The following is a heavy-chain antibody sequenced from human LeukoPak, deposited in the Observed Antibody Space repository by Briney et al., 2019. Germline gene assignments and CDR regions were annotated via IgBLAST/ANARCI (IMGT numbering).Heavy chain of an antibody. Sequence: GGSLRLSCAASGFTFRSYVMSWVRQAPGKGLEWVSTLSGSGFSTYYADSVKGRFTISRDNSKNTLYLHMSSLRAEDTAVYFCAKRPRDSSGYYLGAFDGWGQGTTVTVSS. CDR3: AKRPRDSSGYYLGAFDG. CDR1: GFTFRSYV. V-gene: IGHV3-23*01. CDR2: LSGSGFST. D-gene: IGHD3-22*01. J-gene: IGHJ3*01.